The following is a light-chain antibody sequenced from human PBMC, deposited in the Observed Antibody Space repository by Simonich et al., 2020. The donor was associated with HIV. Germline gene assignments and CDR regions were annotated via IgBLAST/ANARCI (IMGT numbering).Light chain of an antibody. V-gene: IGLV2-14*01. Sequence: SALTQPASVSGSPAQSITISCTGTSSDVGGYNYGSWYQQHPGKAPKLMIFDVSKRPSGVSKRFSGSKSGNTASLTISGLQAEDEADYYCSSYTSSSTWVFGGGTKLTVL. J-gene: IGLJ3*02. CDR2: DVS. CDR3: SSYTSSSTWV. CDR1: SSDVGGYNY.